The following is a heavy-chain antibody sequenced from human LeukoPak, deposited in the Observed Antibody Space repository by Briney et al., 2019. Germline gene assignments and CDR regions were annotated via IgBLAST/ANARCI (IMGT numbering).Heavy chain of an antibody. CDR1: GFTVSSNY. Sequence: GGSLRLSCAASGFTVSSNYMSWVRQAPGKGLEWVSVIYSGGSTYYADSVKGRFTISRDNSKNTLYLQMNSLRAEDTAVYYCAGANWNDGFWFDPWGQGTLVTVSS. CDR2: IYSGGST. V-gene: IGHV3-53*01. D-gene: IGHD1-1*01. CDR3: AGANWNDGFWFDP. J-gene: IGHJ5*02.